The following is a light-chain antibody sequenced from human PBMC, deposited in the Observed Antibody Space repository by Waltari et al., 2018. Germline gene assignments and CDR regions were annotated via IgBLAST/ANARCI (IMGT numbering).Light chain of an antibody. J-gene: IGLJ3*02. V-gene: IGLV2-14*01. CDR2: EVS. Sequence: QSALTQPASVSGSPGQSINISCTGTSRDVGGYNYVSWYQQHPGKAPTLIIYEVSNRPSGLSNRFSGSKSGTTASLTISGLQAEDEADYYCSSYTSSSTGVFGGGTKRTVL. CDR1: SRDVGGYNY. CDR3: SSYTSSSTGV.